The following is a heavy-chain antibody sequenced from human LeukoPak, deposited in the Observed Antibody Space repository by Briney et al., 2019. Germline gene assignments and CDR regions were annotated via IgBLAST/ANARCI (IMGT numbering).Heavy chain of an antibody. D-gene: IGHD3-10*01. V-gene: IGHV3-23*01. Sequence: GGSLRLSCAASGFTFRSYGMSWVRQAPGKGLEWVSVISGSGGNTDYADSVKGRFTISRDNAKNSLYLQMNSLRAEDTAVYYCARALRAVRGYYFDYWGQGTLVTVSS. CDR1: GFTFRSYG. CDR2: ISGSGGNT. CDR3: ARALRAVRGYYFDY. J-gene: IGHJ4*02.